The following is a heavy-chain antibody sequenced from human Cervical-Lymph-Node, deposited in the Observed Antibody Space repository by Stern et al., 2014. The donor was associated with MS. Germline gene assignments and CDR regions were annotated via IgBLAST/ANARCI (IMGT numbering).Heavy chain of an antibody. CDR1: GYTFTNYW. J-gene: IGHJ4*02. D-gene: IGHD2-15*01. V-gene: IGHV5-51*03. CDR2: VYPGDSDT. Sequence: EVQLEESGAEAKKPGEFLKISCRGSGYTFTNYWIAWVRQMPGKGLEWMGIVYPGDSDTRYSPSFQAQVPISADKSVSTAYRQWSSLKPSDSAMYYCAKSLRPGIVGKQLDYWGRGTLVTVSS. CDR3: AKSLRPGIVGKQLDY.